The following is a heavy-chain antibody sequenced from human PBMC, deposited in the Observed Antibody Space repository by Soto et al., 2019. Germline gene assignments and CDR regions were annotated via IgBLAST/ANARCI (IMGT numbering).Heavy chain of an antibody. CDR3: ARGLYNWNANYFDY. D-gene: IGHD1-1*01. Sequence: SETLSLTCTVSGGSISSYYWSWIRQPPGKGLEWIGYIYYSGSTNYNPSLKSRVTISVDTSKNQFSLKLSSVTAADTAVYYCARGLYNWNANYFDYWGQGTLVTVSS. V-gene: IGHV4-59*01. CDR1: GGSISSYY. J-gene: IGHJ4*02. CDR2: IYYSGST.